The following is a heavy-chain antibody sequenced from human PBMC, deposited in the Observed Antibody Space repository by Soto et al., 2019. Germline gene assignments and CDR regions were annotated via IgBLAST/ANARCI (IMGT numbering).Heavy chain of an antibody. V-gene: IGHV4-34*01. CDR3: ARLRYYGSGKPVGY. D-gene: IGHD3-10*01. J-gene: IGHJ4*02. Sequence: SETLSLTCGVYGGSFSDYYWSWIRQSPGKGLEWIGEINHSGAATYNPSLKSRVTISVDTSKNQFSLKVRSVTAADTAVYYCARLRYYGSGKPVGYWGQGTLVTVSS. CDR1: GGSFSDYY. CDR2: INHSGAA.